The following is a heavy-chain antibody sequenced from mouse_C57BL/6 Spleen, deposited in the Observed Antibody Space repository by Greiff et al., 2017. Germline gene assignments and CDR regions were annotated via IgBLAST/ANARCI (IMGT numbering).Heavy chain of an antibody. CDR2: IDPENGDT. CDR3: TTDVVTRRAWFAY. D-gene: IGHD2-2*01. J-gene: IGHJ3*01. CDR1: GFNIKDDY. V-gene: IGHV14-4*01. Sequence: VQLQQSGAELVRPGASVKLSCTASGFNIKDDYMHWVKQRPEQGLEWIGWIDPENGDTEYASKFQGKATITADTSSNTAYLQLSSLSSEDTAVFYCTTDVVTRRAWFAYWGQGTLVTVSA.